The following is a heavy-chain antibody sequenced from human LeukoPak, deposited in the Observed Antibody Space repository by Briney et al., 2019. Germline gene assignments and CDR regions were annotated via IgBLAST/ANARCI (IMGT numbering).Heavy chain of an antibody. CDR1: GFTFRSHA. D-gene: IGHD2-21*01. Sequence: GGSLRLSCVGSGFTFRSHAMSWVRPAPEKGLEFVSGIYENGGTTYYADSVKGRFSISRDNSKNTLYLQMDSLRGEDTADYYCAKDFRIGYSAHFDYWGQGALVTVSS. V-gene: IGHV3-23*01. CDR2: IYENGGTT. CDR3: AKDFRIGYSAHFDY. J-gene: IGHJ4*02.